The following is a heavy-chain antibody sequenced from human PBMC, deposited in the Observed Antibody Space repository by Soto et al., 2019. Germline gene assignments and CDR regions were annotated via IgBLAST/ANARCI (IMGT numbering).Heavy chain of an antibody. CDR3: ARDATAITMVREYGMDV. CDR2: ISAYNGNT. D-gene: IGHD3-10*01. Sequence: QVQLVQSGAEVKKPGASVKVSCKASGYTFTSYGISWVRQAPGQGLEWMGWISAYNGNTNYAQKLQGRVTMTTDTSTSTAYMELRSLRSDDTAVYDCARDATAITMVREYGMDVWGQGTTVTVSS. V-gene: IGHV1-18*01. CDR1: GYTFTSYG. J-gene: IGHJ6*02.